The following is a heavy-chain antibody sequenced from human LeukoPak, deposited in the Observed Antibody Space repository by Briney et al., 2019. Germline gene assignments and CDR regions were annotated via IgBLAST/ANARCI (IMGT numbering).Heavy chain of an antibody. V-gene: IGHV1-69*13. Sequence: ASVKVSCKASGYTFTSYAMHWVRQAPGQGLEWMGGIIPIFGTANYAQKFQGRVTITADESTSTAYMELSSLRSEDTAVYYCARAYCGGDCWEPHWFDPWGQGTLVTVSS. D-gene: IGHD2-21*02. CDR2: IIPIFGTA. CDR3: ARAYCGGDCWEPHWFDP. CDR1: GYTFTSYA. J-gene: IGHJ5*02.